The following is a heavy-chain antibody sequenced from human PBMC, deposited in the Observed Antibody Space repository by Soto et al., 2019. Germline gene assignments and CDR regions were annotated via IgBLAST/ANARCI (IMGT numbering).Heavy chain of an antibody. CDR3: AREGAGNSASFDI. Sequence: ASVKVSGKASGCTFTGYYMHWVRQAPGQGLEWMGWINANSGGTNFAQRFKGRVTMTRDTSISTAYMELSRLKSDDTAVYSCAREGAGNSASFDIWGQGTMVTVSS. CDR2: INANSGGT. J-gene: IGHJ3*02. CDR1: GCTFTGYY. D-gene: IGHD1-26*01. V-gene: IGHV1-2*02.